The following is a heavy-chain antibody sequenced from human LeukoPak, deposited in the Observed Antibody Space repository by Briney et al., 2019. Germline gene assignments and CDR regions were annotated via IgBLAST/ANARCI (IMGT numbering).Heavy chain of an antibody. V-gene: IGHV1-69*13. CDR3: AREMATKAAPFDY. Sequence: ASVKVSCKASGGTFSSYAISWVRQPPGQGLEWMGGIIPIFGTANYAQKFQGRVTITADESTSTAYMELSSLRSEDTAVYYRAREMATKAAPFDYWGQGTLVTVSS. CDR1: GGTFSSYA. D-gene: IGHD5-24*01. CDR2: IIPIFGTA. J-gene: IGHJ4*02.